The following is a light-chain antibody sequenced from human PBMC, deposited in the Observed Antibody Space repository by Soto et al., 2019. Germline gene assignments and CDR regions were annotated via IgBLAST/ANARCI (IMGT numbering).Light chain of an antibody. CDR2: DDS. CDR3: QVWDSSSDNYV. Sequence: YELTQPPSVSVAPGQTARITCGGNNIGSKSVHWYQQKPGQAPVLVVYDDSGRPSGIPERFSGSNSGNTATLTISRVEAGDEADYYCQVWDSSSDNYVFGTGTKVTVL. CDR1: NIGSKS. J-gene: IGLJ1*01. V-gene: IGLV3-21*02.